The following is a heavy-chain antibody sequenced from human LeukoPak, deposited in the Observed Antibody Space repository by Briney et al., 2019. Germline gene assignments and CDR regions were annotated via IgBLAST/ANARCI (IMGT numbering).Heavy chain of an antibody. CDR1: GFTVSSNY. CDR2: IYSGGST. D-gene: IGHD5-18*01. J-gene: IGHJ3*02. CDR3: ARGDSSRGYSHGPLDAFDI. V-gene: IGHV3-53*04. Sequence: GGSLRLSCAASGFTVSSNYMSWVRQAPGKGLEWVSVIYSGGSTYYADSVKGRFTISRHNSKNTLYLQMNSLRAEDTAVYYCARGDSSRGYSHGPLDAFDIWGQGTMVTVSS.